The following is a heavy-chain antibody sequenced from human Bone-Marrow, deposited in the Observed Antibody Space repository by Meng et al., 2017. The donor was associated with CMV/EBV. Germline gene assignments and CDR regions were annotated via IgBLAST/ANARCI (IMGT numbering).Heavy chain of an antibody. CDR2: IYYSGST. J-gene: IGHJ5*02. CDR3: ARGVTIFGVVIELEDTFDP. CDR1: GGSISSGGYY. D-gene: IGHD3-3*01. Sequence: SETLSLTCTVSGGSISSGGYYWSWIRQHPGKGLEWIGYIYYSGSTYYNPSLKSRVTISVDTSKNQFSLKLSSVTAADTAVYYCARGVTIFGVVIELEDTFDPWGQGTLVTVSS. V-gene: IGHV4-31*03.